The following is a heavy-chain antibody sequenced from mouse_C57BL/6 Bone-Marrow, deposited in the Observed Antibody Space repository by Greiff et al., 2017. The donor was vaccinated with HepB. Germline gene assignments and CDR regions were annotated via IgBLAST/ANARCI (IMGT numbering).Heavy chain of an antibody. V-gene: IGHV5-4*01. D-gene: IGHD2-5*01. Sequence: EVQRVESGGGLVKPGGSLKLSCAASGFTFSSYAMSWVRQTPEKRLEWVATISDGGSYTYYPDNVKGRFTISRDNAKNNLYLQMSHLKSEDTAMYYCARGSNFAGFAYWGQGTLVTVSA. J-gene: IGHJ3*01. CDR3: ARGSNFAGFAY. CDR2: ISDGGSYT. CDR1: GFTFSSYA.